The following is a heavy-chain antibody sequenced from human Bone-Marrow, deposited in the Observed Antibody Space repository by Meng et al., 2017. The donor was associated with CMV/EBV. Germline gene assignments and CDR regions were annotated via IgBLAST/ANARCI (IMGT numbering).Heavy chain of an antibody. D-gene: IGHD6-13*01. J-gene: IGHJ4*02. CDR3: ARDRRSSSWYYPNDY. CDR1: GFTFSSYS. V-gene: IGHV3-21*01. CDR2: ISSSSSYI. Sequence: GGSLRLSCAASGFTFSSYSMNWVRQAPGKGLEWVSSISSSSSYIYYADSVKGPFTISRDNAKNSLYLQMNSLRAEDTAVYYCARDRRSSSWYYPNDYWGQGTLVTVSS.